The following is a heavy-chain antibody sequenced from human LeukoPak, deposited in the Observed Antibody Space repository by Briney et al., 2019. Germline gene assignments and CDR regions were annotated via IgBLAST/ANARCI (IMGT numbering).Heavy chain of an antibody. V-gene: IGHV3-33*08. J-gene: IGHJ3*02. D-gene: IGHD1-26*01. CDR3: ARQYDGSHPNAFDI. CDR2: TWYDGSYK. Sequence: GGSLRLSCAASGFTFSSYAMSWVRQAPGKGLEWVAVTWYDGSYKYYGDSVKGRFTISRDNSKNTLYLQMASLRVEDTAVYYCARQYDGSHPNAFDIWGQGTMVTVSS. CDR1: GFTFSSYA.